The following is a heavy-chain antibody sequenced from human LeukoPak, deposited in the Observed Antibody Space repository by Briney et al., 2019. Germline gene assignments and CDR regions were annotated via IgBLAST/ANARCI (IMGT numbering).Heavy chain of an antibody. CDR1: GYTFTSYG. CDR2: ISAYNGNT. D-gene: IGHD3-22*01. CDR3: ARDDYYDGSGYGPFDY. V-gene: IGHV1-18*01. J-gene: IGHJ4*02. Sequence: ASVKVSCKASGYTFTSYGISWVRQAPGQGLEWMGWISAYNGNTNYAQKLQGRATMTTDTSTSTAYMELRSLRSADTAVYYCARDDYYDGSGYGPFDYWGQGTLVTVSS.